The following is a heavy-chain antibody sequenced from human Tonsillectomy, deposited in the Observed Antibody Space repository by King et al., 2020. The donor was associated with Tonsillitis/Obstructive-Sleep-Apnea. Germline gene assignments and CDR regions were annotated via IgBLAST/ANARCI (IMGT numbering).Heavy chain of an antibody. Sequence: VQLVESGGGVVQPGRSLRLSCAASGFTFSSYDIHWVRQAPGKGLEWVAVISYDGTNKYYADSVKGRFTISRDNSKNTLYLQMNSLSAEDTAVYYCAKGYYDFWSGYPNYYYGMDVWGQGTTVTVSS. J-gene: IGHJ6*02. CDR1: GFTFSSYD. D-gene: IGHD3-3*01. CDR2: ISYDGTNK. CDR3: AKGYYDFWSGYPNYYYGMDV. V-gene: IGHV3-30*18.